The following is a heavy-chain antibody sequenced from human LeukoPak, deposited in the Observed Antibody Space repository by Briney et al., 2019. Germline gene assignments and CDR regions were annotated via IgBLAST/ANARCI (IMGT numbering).Heavy chain of an antibody. J-gene: IGHJ5*02. Sequence: SVKVPCKASGGTFSSYAISWVRQAPGQGLEWMGRIIPILGIANYAQKFQGRVTITADKSTSTAYMELSSLRSEDTAVYYCARDRYGATQQNWFDPWGQGTLVTVSS. D-gene: IGHD4-17*01. V-gene: IGHV1-69*04. CDR2: IIPILGIA. CDR1: GGTFSSYA. CDR3: ARDRYGATQQNWFDP.